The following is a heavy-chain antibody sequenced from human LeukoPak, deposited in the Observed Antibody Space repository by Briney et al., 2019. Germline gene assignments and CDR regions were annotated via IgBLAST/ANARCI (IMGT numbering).Heavy chain of an antibody. CDR3: ARSTHYDFWSGYYLDY. J-gene: IGHJ4*02. CDR2: ISAYNGNT. CDR1: GYTFTSYG. D-gene: IGHD3-3*01. Sequence: ASVKVSCKASGYTFTSYGISWVRQAPGQGLEWMGWISAYNGNTNYAQKLQGRVTMTTDTSTSTAYMELRSLRSDDTAVYYCARSTHYDFWSGYYLDYWGQGTLVTVSS. V-gene: IGHV1-18*01.